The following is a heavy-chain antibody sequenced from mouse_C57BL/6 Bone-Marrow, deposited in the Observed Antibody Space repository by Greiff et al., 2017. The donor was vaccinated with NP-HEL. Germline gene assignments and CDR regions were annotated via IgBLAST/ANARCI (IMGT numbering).Heavy chain of an antibody. V-gene: IGHV1-69*01. D-gene: IGHD4-1*01. CDR3: ARGVGLGRRYFDD. CDR2: IDPSDSYT. J-gene: IGHJ2*01. Sequence: QVQLQQPGAELVMPGASVKLSCKASGYTFTSYWMHWVKQRPGQGLEWIGEIDPSDSYTNYNQKFKGKSTLTVDKSSSTADMQLSRLTSEDSAVDDSARGVGLGRRYFDDWGQGTTLTVSS. CDR1: GYTFTSYW.